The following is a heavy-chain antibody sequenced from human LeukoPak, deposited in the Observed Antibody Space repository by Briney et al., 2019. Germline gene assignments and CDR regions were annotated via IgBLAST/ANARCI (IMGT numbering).Heavy chain of an antibody. CDR2: ISYSGST. D-gene: IGHD4-11*01. V-gene: IGHV4-59*01. J-gene: IGHJ4*02. CDR3: ARVLYSNYHLEY. Sequence: SETLSLTCTVSGGSISSYYWSWIRQPPGEGLEWIGYISYSGSTNYNPSLKSRVTISADTSKNQFSLKLSSVTAADTAVYYCARVLYSNYHLEYWGQGTLVTVS. CDR1: GGSISSYY.